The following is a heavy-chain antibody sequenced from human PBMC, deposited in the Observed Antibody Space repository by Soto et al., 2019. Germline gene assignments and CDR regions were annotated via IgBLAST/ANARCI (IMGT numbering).Heavy chain of an antibody. D-gene: IGHD3-22*01. CDR1: GGTFSTYG. Sequence: QVQLVQSGAEVKKPGSSVKVSCKASGGTFSTYGITWVRQAPGQGLEWVGGIIPILNTAQHAKKLQGRVTITVDESTNRAYMELISLRSEDTAVYYCARNRYYYDQNAYFQSLDYWGQGTLVTVSS. CDR2: IIPILNTA. CDR3: ARNRYYYDQNAYFQSLDY. J-gene: IGHJ4*02. V-gene: IGHV1-69*01.